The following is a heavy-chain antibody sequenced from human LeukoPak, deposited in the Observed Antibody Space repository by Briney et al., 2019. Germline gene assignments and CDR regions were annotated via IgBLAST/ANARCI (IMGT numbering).Heavy chain of an antibody. CDR1: GFTFSSYS. V-gene: IGHV3-48*01. CDR2: ISSSSSTI. D-gene: IGHD5-18*01. Sequence: GGSLRLSCAASGFTFSSYSMNWVRQAPGKGLEWVSYISSSSSTIYYADSVKGRFTISRDNSKNTLYLQMNSLRAEDTAVYYCAKDVGSYGNHWGQGTLVTVSS. J-gene: IGHJ5*02. CDR3: AKDVGSYGNH.